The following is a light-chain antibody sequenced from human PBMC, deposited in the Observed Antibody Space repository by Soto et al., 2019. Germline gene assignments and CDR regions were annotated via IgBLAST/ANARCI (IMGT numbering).Light chain of an antibody. CDR2: AAS. J-gene: IGKJ1*01. CDR3: QQYGGLPWT. Sequence: EIVLTQSPGTLSLSPGDRATLSCRASQSVGSNYLAWYQQKPSQAPRLLIYAASSRAPGIPARFSGSGSGTDFTITIKRLEAEDFAVYYCQQYGGLPWTFGQGTKVEIK. CDR1: QSVGSNY. V-gene: IGKV3-20*01.